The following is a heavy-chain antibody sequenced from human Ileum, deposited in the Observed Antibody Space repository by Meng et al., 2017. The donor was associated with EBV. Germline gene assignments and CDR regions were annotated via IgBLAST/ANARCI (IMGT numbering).Heavy chain of an antibody. CDR3: ARDLGSGNLNWFDP. V-gene: IGHV1-18*03. Sequence: QVQLVQSGAEVKKPGASVKVSCKASGYTFTDYGITWVRQAPGQGLEWMGWISSYSGNTKYAQKFQGRVTMTTDTFTTTTYMELRSLRSDDMAVYYCARDLGSGNLNWFDPWGQGTLVTVSS. J-gene: IGHJ5*02. D-gene: IGHD1-14*01. CDR2: ISSYSGNT. CDR1: GYTFTDYG.